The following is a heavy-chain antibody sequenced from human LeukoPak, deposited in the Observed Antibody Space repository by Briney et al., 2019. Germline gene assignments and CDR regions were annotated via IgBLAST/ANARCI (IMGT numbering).Heavy chain of an antibody. CDR1: GFTFSSYW. Sequence: GGSLRLSCAASGFTFSSYWMSWVRQAPGKGLEWVANIKQDGSEKYYVDSVKGRFTISRDNAKNSLYLQMNSLRAEDTAVYYCARDPNIVVVPAALGAFDIWGQGTMVTVSS. CDR3: ARDPNIVVVPAALGAFDI. V-gene: IGHV3-7*01. J-gene: IGHJ3*02. CDR2: IKQDGSEK. D-gene: IGHD2-2*01.